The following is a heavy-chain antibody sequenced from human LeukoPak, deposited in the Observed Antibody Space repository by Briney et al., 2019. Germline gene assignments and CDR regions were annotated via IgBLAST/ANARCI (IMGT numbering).Heavy chain of an antibody. CDR1: GFIFKDAV. V-gene: IGHV3-21*01. Sequence: PGGSLRLSCAASGFIFKDAVMTWVRQAPGKGLEWVSSVSVRGRYIYYADSVKGRFTISRDDAKKSVSLQMTSLRDADTALYYCVTGEMGFDTTLVWGRGTLVTVSA. CDR3: VTGEMGFDTTLV. J-gene: IGHJ4*01. D-gene: IGHD1-1*01. CDR2: VSVRGRYI.